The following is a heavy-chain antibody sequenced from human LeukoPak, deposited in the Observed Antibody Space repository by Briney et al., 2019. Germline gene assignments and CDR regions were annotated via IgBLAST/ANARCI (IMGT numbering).Heavy chain of an antibody. CDR1: GGSISSGSYY. CDR3: ARSYSGSSFDI. J-gene: IGHJ3*02. CDR2: IYTSGST. Sequence: SETLSLTCTVSGGSISSGSYYWSWIRQPAGKGLEWIGRIYTSGSTNYNPSLKSRVTISVDTSKNQFSLKLSSVTAADTAVYYCARSYSGSSFDIWGQGTMVTVSS. V-gene: IGHV4-61*02. D-gene: IGHD1-26*01.